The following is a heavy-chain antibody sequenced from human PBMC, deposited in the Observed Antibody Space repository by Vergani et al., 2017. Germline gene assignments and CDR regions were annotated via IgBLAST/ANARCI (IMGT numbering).Heavy chain of an antibody. Sequence: QVQLVQSGAEVKKPGASVKVSCKASGYTFTSYYMHWVRQAPGQGLEWMGIINPSGGSTSYAQKFQGRVTMTRDTSISTAYMELSSLRSEDTAVYYCARVRWGNSFDLWGRGTLVTVSS. CDR3: ARVRWGNSFDL. D-gene: IGHD4-23*01. CDR1: GYTFTSYY. V-gene: IGHV1-46*01. CDR2: INPSGGST. J-gene: IGHJ2*01.